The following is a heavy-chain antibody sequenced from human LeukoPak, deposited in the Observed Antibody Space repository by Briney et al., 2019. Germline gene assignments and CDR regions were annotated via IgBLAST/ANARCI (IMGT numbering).Heavy chain of an antibody. CDR2: ISSSSSTI. Sequence: GGSLRLSCAASGFTFSSYSMNWVRQAPGKGLEWVSYISSSSSTIYYADSVKGRFTISRDNAKNSLYLQMDSLRAEDTAVYYCAREGASYCGGDCYTYYYYYMDVWGKGTTVTVSS. D-gene: IGHD2-21*02. CDR3: AREGASYCGGDCYTYYYYYMDV. V-gene: IGHV3-48*01. J-gene: IGHJ6*03. CDR1: GFTFSSYS.